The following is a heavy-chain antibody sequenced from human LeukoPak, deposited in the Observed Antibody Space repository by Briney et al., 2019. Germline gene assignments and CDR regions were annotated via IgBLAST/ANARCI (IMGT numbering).Heavy chain of an antibody. CDR1: GGTFSSYA. CDR2: VIPIFGTA. D-gene: IGHD3-3*01. CDR3: ATSIRFLEWLPPSGYMDV. V-gene: IGHV1-69*13. Sequence: SVKVSCKASGGTFSSYAISWVRQAPGQGLEWMGGVIPIFGTANYAQKFQGRVTITADESTSTAYMEVSSLRSEDTAVYYCATSIRFLEWLPPSGYMDVWGKGTTVTVSS. J-gene: IGHJ6*03.